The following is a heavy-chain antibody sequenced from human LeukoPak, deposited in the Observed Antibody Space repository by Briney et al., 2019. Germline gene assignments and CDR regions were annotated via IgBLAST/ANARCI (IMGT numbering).Heavy chain of an antibody. D-gene: IGHD5-24*01. CDR2: INRDGSST. Sequence: GGSLRLSCAASGFTFSSYTMNWVRQAPGKGLVWVSRINRDGSSTSYADSVKGRFTISRDNAKNTLYLQMNSLRAEDTAVYYCAREEMATTDFDYWGQGTLVTVSS. V-gene: IGHV3-74*01. CDR1: GFTFSSYT. CDR3: AREEMATTDFDY. J-gene: IGHJ4*02.